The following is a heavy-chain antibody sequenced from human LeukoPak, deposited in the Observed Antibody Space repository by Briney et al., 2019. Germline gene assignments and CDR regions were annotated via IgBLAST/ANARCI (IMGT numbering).Heavy chain of an antibody. CDR1: GYTFTGYY. D-gene: IGHD6-25*01. Sequence: ASVKVSCKASGYTFTGYYMHWVRQAPGQGLEWMGWINPNSGGTNYAQKFQGRVTMTRDTSISTAYMELSRLRSDDTAVYYCARDPSAASNGMDVWGQGTTVTVSS. V-gene: IGHV1-2*02. CDR2: INPNSGGT. CDR3: ARDPSAASNGMDV. J-gene: IGHJ6*02.